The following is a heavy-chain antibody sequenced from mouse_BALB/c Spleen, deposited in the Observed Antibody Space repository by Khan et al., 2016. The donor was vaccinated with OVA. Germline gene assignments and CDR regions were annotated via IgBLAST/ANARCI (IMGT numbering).Heavy chain of an antibody. J-gene: IGHJ4*01. D-gene: IGHD3-1*01. Sequence: VQLKQSGPDLMKPGTSVKISCKASGYSITSYYMHWVKQSHGKSLEWIGYIDPFNGGTSYNQKFKGKATLTVDKSSSTAYMHLSSLTSEDSAVYYCAKGGPGLRSYAIDYWGQGTSVTGSS. CDR2: IDPFNGGT. V-gene: IGHV1S135*01. CDR3: AKGGPGLRSYAIDY. CDR1: GYSITSYY.